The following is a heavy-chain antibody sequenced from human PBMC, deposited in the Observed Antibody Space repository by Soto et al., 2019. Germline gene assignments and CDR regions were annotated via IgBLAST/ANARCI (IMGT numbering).Heavy chain of an antibody. V-gene: IGHV3-74*01. CDR3: ARDGGGLAH. Sequence: EVQLVESGGGLVQPGGSLRLSCAASGFTFGSYWMHWVRQAPGKGLVWVSRISPDGTSTSNADSVKGRFTISRDNTKNTLHLQMESLGVEDTGVYYCARDGGGLAHWGQGTLVTVSS. D-gene: IGHD3-16*01. CDR2: ISPDGTST. J-gene: IGHJ4*02. CDR1: GFTFGSYW.